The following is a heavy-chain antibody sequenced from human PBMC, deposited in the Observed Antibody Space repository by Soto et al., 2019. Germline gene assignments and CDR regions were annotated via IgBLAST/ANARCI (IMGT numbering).Heavy chain of an antibody. D-gene: IGHD3-3*01. J-gene: IGHJ5*02. CDR1: GDTFTSYY. Sequence: ASVKVSCKASGDTFTSYYLNWVRQALGQGLEWMGVINPHGGSTKYAQKFQGRITMTRDTSRSTVYMELSSLRSDDTAIYYCARSSGGNFGIIIEGSNWFDPWGQGTLVTVSS. CDR2: INPHGGST. V-gene: IGHV1-46*01. CDR3: ARSSGGNFGIIIEGSNWFDP.